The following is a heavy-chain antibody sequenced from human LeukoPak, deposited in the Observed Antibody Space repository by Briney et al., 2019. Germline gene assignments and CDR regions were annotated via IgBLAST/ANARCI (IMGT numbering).Heavy chain of an antibody. CDR2: NHYSGST. Sequence: SETLSLTCTVSGGSINTYYWSWIRQPLGKGLEWIGYNHYSGSTNYNPSLKSRVTIPVDTSNNQFSLRLSSVTAADTAVYYCARSLGATRYNLKYYFFYGLDVWGQGTTVTVSS. CDR1: GGSINTYY. D-gene: IGHD1-26*01. J-gene: IGHJ6*02. CDR3: ARSLGATRYNLKYYFFYGLDV. V-gene: IGHV4-59*01.